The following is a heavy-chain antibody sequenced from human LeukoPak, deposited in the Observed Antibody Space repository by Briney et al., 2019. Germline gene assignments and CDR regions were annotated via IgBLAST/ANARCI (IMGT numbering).Heavy chain of an antibody. CDR1: GYTFTVYY. J-gene: IGHJ4*02. D-gene: IGHD3-3*01. CDR2: INPNSGGT. V-gene: IGHV1-2*06. Sequence: ASVKVSCTASGYTFTVYYMHWVRQAPGQGLEWVGRINPNSGGTNYTQKFQGTVNMTRDTSINTVYIELSRVRSDDTAVYYCARDHYDFWSGYYTGLAYWGQGTLVTVSS. CDR3: ARDHYDFWSGYYTGLAY.